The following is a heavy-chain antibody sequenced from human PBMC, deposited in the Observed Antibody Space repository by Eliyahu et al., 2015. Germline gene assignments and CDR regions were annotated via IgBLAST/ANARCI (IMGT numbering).Heavy chain of an antibody. Sequence: QLQLQESGPGPVKPSETLSLTCTVSGGPVSNDTYYWGWTRQPPGKGLEWIGSVFYTGSTYDNPSLKSRVTMSVDTSNNQFSLKLTSVTAADTAFYYCARAVRWEPFPFENWGQGILVTVSS. CDR3: ARAVRWEPFPFEN. CDR2: VFYTGST. V-gene: IGHV4-39*07. J-gene: IGHJ4*02. CDR1: GGPVSNDTYY. D-gene: IGHD1-26*01.